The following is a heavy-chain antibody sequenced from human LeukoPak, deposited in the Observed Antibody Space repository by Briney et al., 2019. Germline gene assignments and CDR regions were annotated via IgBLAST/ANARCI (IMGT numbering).Heavy chain of an antibody. J-gene: IGHJ4*02. CDR2: ISGSGGST. Sequence: GGTLRLSCAASGFMFSNYGMSWVRQAPGKGLEWVSAISGSGGSTYYADSVKGRFTISRDNSKNTLYLQMNSLRAEDTAVYYCAQDTDYDSSGLFGYWGQGTLVTVSS. CDR1: GFMFSNYG. V-gene: IGHV3-23*01. D-gene: IGHD3-22*01. CDR3: AQDTDYDSSGLFGY.